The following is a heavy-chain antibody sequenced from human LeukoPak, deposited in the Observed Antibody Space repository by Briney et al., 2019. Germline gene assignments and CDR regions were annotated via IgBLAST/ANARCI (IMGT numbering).Heavy chain of an antibody. CDR2: MYYSGRT. Sequence: SQTLSLTCTVSGGSINSGGNYWSWIRQHPGKGLEWIGYMYYSGRTHYNPSLNSRVTISVDPSKNQFSLKLSSVTAAATAVYYCARGESPYYYDSTGKYLGVWFDPWGQGTLVTVSS. D-gene: IGHD3-22*01. V-gene: IGHV4-31*03. CDR1: GGSINSGGNY. J-gene: IGHJ5*02. CDR3: ARGESPYYYDSTGKYLGVWFDP.